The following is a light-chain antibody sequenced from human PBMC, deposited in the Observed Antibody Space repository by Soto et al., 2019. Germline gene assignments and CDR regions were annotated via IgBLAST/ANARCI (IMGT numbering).Light chain of an antibody. Sequence: DIQMTQSPSSLSASVGDRVTITCRASQDINNYLAWYQQKPGKVPKLLIYAASTLQSGVPSRFSGSGSGTDFTLTISSLQPEDVATYYCPRYNSAPWTFGQGTKVEIK. CDR1: QDINNY. J-gene: IGKJ1*01. V-gene: IGKV1-27*01. CDR2: AAS. CDR3: PRYNSAPWT.